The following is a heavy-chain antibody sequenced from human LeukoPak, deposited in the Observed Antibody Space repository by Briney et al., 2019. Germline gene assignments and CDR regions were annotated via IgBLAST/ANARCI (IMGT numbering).Heavy chain of an antibody. D-gene: IGHD4-17*01. J-gene: IGHJ6*02. CDR2: IYHSGST. CDR3: ARSLRGNGMDV. Sequence: SETLSLTCAVSGYSISSGYYWGWIRQPPGKGLEWIGSIYHSGSTYYNPSLKSRVTISVDTSKNQFSLKLSSVTAADTAVYYCARSLRGNGMDVWGQGTTVTVSS. V-gene: IGHV4-38-2*01. CDR1: GYSISSGYY.